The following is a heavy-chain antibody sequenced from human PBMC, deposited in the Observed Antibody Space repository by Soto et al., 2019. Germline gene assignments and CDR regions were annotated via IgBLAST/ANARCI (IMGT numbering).Heavy chain of an antibody. V-gene: IGHV4-34*01. CDR3: ASRSAGRVDY. J-gene: IGHJ4*02. D-gene: IGHD6-13*01. Sequence: SETLSLTCAVYGGSFSGYYWTWIRQPPGKGLEWIGEINHSGSTNYNPSLKSRVTMSLDTSKNQFSLKLSSVTAADTAVYYCASRSAGRVDYWGQGTLVTVSS. CDR1: GGSFSGYY. CDR2: INHSGST.